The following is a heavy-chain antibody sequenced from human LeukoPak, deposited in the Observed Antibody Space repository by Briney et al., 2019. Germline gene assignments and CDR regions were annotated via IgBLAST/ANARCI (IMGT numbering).Heavy chain of an antibody. CDR2: IYTSGST. CDR1: GGSISSYY. V-gene: IGHV4-4*07. D-gene: IGHD3-16*02. CDR3: AREIGSGRGYVWGSYRESSYNLFDP. J-gene: IGHJ5*02. Sequence: PSETLSLTCTVSGGSISSYYWSWIRQPAGKGLEWIGRIYTSGSTNYNPSLKSRVTTSVDTSKNQFSLKLSSVTAADTAVYYCAREIGSGRGYVWGSYRESSYNLFDPWGQGTLVTVSS.